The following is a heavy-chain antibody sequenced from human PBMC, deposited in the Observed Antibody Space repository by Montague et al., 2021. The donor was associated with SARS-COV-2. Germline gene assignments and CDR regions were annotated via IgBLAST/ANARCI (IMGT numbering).Heavy chain of an antibody. Sequence: SETLSLTCAVYGGFFSGYYWSWIRQPPGKGLEWIGKINHSGNTNYNPSFKSRVTISVDTSKNQFSLKLSSVTAADTAVYYCARGSTVTHYWGQGTLVTVSS. CDR3: ARGSTVTHY. D-gene: IGHD4-17*01. CDR1: GGFFSGYY. J-gene: IGHJ4*02. CDR2: INHSGNT. V-gene: IGHV4-34*01.